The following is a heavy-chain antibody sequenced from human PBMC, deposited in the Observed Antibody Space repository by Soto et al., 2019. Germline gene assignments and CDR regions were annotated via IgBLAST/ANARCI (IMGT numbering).Heavy chain of an antibody. CDR1: GYTFTSYG. CDR2: ISAYNGNT. CDR3: ARDSRSXWYFSWFDP. D-gene: IGHD6-13*01. V-gene: IGHV1-18*01. Sequence: GAXVKVSCKASGYTFTSYGISWVRQAPGQGLEWMGWISAYNGNTNYAQKLQGRVTMTTDTSTSTAYMELRSLRSDDTAVYYCARDSRSXWYFSWFDPWGQGTLVTAPQ. J-gene: IGHJ5*02.